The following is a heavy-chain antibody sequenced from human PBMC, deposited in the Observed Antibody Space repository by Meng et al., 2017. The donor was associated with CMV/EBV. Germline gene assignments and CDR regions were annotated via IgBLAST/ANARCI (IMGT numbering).Heavy chain of an antibody. J-gene: IGHJ4*02. CDR1: GFTFSSYW. CDR3: ARYCTNTGCYIYDY. V-gene: IGHV3-7*01. CDR2: IKQDGSEK. D-gene: IGHD2-2*02. Sequence: GSLRLSCAASGFTFSSYWMSWVRQAPGKGLEWVANIKQDGSEKYYVDSVKGRFTISRDNAKNSLYLQMNSLTAEDTAVYYCARYCTNTGCYIYDYWGQGTLVTVSS.